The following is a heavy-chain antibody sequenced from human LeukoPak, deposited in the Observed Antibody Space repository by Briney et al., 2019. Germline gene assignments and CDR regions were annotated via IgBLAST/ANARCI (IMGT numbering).Heavy chain of an antibody. CDR1: GGTFSSYV. CDR3: ARDPNYYDSSGQGIDY. CDR2: IIPILGIA. J-gene: IGHJ4*02. V-gene: IGHV1-69*04. D-gene: IGHD3-22*01. Sequence: ASVNVSCTASGGTFSSYVISWVRQAPGQGLEWMGRIIPILGIANYAQKFQGRVTITADKSTSTAYMELSSLRSEDTAVYYCARDPNYYDSSGQGIDYWGQGTLVTVSS.